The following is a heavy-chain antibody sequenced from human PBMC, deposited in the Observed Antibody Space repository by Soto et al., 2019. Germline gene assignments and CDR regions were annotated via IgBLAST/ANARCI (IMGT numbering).Heavy chain of an antibody. CDR3: ARRALGSSNWFEP. D-gene: IGHD6-6*01. J-gene: IGHJ5*02. CDR1: VYSFTSYW. Sequence: GESLKISCKVSVYSFTSYWIGCVRHIHGKGLEWMGIIYPGDSDTRYSPSFQGQVTISADKSISTAYLQWSGLKASDTAMYYCARRALGSSNWFEPWGQGTLVTVSS. V-gene: IGHV5-51*01. CDR2: IYPGDSDT.